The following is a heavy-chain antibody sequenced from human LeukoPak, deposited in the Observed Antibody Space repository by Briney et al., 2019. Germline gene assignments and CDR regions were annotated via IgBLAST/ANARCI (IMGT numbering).Heavy chain of an antibody. Sequence: GGSLRLSCAASGFTVSSNHMSWVRQAPGKGLEWVSSITGGSGNMYYADSVEGRFTISRDNAKNSLYLQMNSLRAEDTAVYYCARGSGYTSGWYWDYWGQGTLVTVSS. V-gene: IGHV3-21*01. D-gene: IGHD6-19*01. CDR2: ITGGSGNM. J-gene: IGHJ4*02. CDR3: ARGSGYTSGWYWDY. CDR1: GFTVSSNH.